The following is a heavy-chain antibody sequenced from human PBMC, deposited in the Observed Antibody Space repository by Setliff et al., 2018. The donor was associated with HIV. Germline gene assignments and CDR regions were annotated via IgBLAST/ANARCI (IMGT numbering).Heavy chain of an antibody. CDR1: GDSITSYY. Sequence: SETLSLTCNVSGDSITSYYWIWIRQSPGKGLEWIGYIYYSGDTNYNPSLKSRVTMSVDTSKNQFSLKLSPVTAADTAVYYCARCPSPPYCTSTTCYVDYYYMDVWGKGTTVTVSS. D-gene: IGHD2-2*01. J-gene: IGHJ6*03. V-gene: IGHV4-59*01. CDR2: IYYSGDT. CDR3: ARCPSPPYCTSTTCYVDYYYMDV.